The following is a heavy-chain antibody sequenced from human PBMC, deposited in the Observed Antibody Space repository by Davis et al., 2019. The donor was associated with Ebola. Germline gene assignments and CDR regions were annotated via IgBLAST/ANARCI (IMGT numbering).Heavy chain of an antibody. V-gene: IGHV3-7*03. CDR3: ANLYVPDRGSGSYFGY. CDR1: GFTFSSYW. J-gene: IGHJ4*02. CDR2: IKQDGSEK. Sequence: PGGSLRLSCAASGFTFSSYWMSWVRQAPGKGLEWVANIKQDGSEKYYVDSVKGRFTISRDNSKNTLYLQMNSLRAEDTAVYYCANLYVPDRGSGSYFGYWGQGTLVTVSS. D-gene: IGHD3-10*01.